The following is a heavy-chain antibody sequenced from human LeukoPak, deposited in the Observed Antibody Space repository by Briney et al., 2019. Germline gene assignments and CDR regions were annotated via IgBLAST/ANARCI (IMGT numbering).Heavy chain of an antibody. CDR1: GYTFTSYD. D-gene: IGHD3-10*01. Sequence: ASVKVSCKASGYTFTSYDINWVRQATGQGLEWMGWMNPNSGNTGYAQKFQGRVTMTRNTSISTAYMELSSLRSEDTAVYYCARGRITMVRGVGRGLGTWGQGTLVTVSS. V-gene: IGHV1-8*01. CDR2: MNPNSGNT. J-gene: IGHJ5*02. CDR3: ARGRITMVRGVGRGLGT.